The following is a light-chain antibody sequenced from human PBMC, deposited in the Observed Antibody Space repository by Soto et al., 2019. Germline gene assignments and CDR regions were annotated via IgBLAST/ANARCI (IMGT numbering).Light chain of an antibody. CDR2: DAS. Sequence: DIQMTQSPSSLSASVGDRVTITCKASQGISNYLTWSQQKPGKATKLLIYDASKLETGVSSWFSGSGSGADFTFTVTSLQPEDIATYYCQQYDSPPLTFGGGTNVEIK. CDR3: QQYDSPPLT. V-gene: IGKV1-33*01. J-gene: IGKJ4*01. CDR1: QGISNY.